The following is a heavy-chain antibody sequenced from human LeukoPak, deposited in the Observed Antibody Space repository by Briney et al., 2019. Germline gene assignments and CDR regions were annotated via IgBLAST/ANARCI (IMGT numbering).Heavy chain of an antibody. Sequence: GRFTISRDNAKNSLYLQMNSLRAEDTALYYCAREAHYYDSSGYYSLFDYWGQGTLVTVSS. CDR3: AREAHYYDSSGYYSLFDY. D-gene: IGHD3-22*01. V-gene: IGHV3-11*05. J-gene: IGHJ4*02.